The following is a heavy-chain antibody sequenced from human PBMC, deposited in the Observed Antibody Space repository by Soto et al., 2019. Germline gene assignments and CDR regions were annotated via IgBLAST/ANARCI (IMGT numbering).Heavy chain of an antibody. Sequence: QLHLVQSGAVVKKPGASVTVSCSASGYPVTAYYMHWVRQAPGRGLEWMGGINPATGAAKYTQTFQGRVTLTRDTSKSTVFMELSGLTSEDTAVFYCARGGGVGVAGYAAFDMWGQGTLVTVSS. V-gene: IGHV1-2*02. J-gene: IGHJ3*02. CDR3: ARGGGVGVAGYAAFDM. CDR1: GYPVTAYY. D-gene: IGHD3-3*01. CDR2: INPATGAA.